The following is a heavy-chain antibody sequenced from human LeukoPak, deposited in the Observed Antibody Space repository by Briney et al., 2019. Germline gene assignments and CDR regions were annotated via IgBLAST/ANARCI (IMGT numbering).Heavy chain of an antibody. CDR2: INPNSGGT. V-gene: IGHV1-2*02. D-gene: IGHD2-2*01. Sequence: ASVKVSCKASGYTFTGYYMHWVRQAPGQGLEWMGWINPNSGGTNYARKFQGRVTMTRDTSISTAYMELSRLRSDDTAVYYCARVGRYCSSTSCPDAFDIWGQGTMVTVSS. CDR3: ARVGRYCSSTSCPDAFDI. J-gene: IGHJ3*02. CDR1: GYTFTGYY.